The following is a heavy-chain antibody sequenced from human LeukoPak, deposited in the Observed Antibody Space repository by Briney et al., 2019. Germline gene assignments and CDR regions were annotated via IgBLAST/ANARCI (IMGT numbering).Heavy chain of an antibody. Sequence: ASVKVSCKASGYTFTSYDINWVRQATGQGLEWMGWMNPNSGNTGYAQKFQGRVTMTRNTSISTAYMELSSLRSEDTAMYYCARGRAADVGEDYWGQGTLVTVSS. J-gene: IGHJ4*02. D-gene: IGHD6-13*01. CDR1: GYTFTSYD. CDR3: ARGRAADVGEDY. V-gene: IGHV1-8*01. CDR2: MNPNSGNT.